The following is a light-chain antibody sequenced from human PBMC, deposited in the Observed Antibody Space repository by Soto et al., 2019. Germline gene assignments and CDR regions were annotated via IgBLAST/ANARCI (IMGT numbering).Light chain of an antibody. CDR3: NSYTSSTTYV. CDR2: EVN. CDR1: SSDVGGYNY. Sequence: QSALTQPASVSGSPGXSXXXXXTGTSSDVGGYNYVSWYQQHPGKAPKLMIYEVNNRPSGVSNRFSGSKSGNTASLTISGLQAEDEADYYCNSYTSSTTYVFGTGTKLTVL. J-gene: IGLJ1*01. V-gene: IGLV2-14*01.